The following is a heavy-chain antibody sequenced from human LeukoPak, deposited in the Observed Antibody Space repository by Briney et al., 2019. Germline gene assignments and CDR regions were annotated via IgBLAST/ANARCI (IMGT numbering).Heavy chain of an antibody. D-gene: IGHD3-22*01. CDR2: INPSGGST. V-gene: IGHV1-46*01. Sequence: GASVKVSCKASGYTFTRYYMHWVRQAPGQGLEWMGIINPSGGSTSYAQKFQGRITRTRDTSTSTVYMELSSLRSEDTAVYYCARDGNYDSRGYYFDYWGQGTLVTVSS. CDR1: GYTFTRYY. CDR3: ARDGNYDSRGYYFDY. J-gene: IGHJ4*02.